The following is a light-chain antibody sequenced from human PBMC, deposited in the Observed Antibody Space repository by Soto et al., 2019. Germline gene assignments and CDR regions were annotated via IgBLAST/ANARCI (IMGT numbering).Light chain of an antibody. Sequence: IQLTQSTSSLSASVGDRVTITCRASQSISSSLNWYQQKPGKAPELLIYAASSLQSGVPSRFSGSGSGTDFTLTISSLQPEDFATYYCQQSYSALVAFGQGTKVDIK. CDR1: QSISSS. CDR3: QQSYSALVA. CDR2: AAS. J-gene: IGKJ1*01. V-gene: IGKV1-39*01.